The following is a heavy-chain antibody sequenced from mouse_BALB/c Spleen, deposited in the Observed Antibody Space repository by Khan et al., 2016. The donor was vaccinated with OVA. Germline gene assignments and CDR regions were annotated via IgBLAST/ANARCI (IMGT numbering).Heavy chain of an antibody. CDR3: ARLEDI. CDR1: GFSLTSYG. V-gene: IGHV2-9*02. CDR2: IWAGGRT. D-gene: IGHD1-3*01. J-gene: IGHJ2*01. Sequence: QVQRKESGPGLVALSQSLSITCTVSGFSLTSYGVHWVRQPPGKGLEWRGVIWAGGRTNHNSTLMTRLSISKDNSKSQVCLKMNSLRTDDTSMYYCARLEDIWGQGTTLTVSS.